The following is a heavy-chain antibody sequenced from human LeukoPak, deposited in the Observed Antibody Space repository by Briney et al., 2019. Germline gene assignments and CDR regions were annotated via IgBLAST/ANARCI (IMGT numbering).Heavy chain of an antibody. CDR2: ISYDGSNK. D-gene: IGHD3-16*01. CDR1: GFTFSSYA. V-gene: IGHV3-30*04. J-gene: IGHJ4*02. CDR3: AREVSRLRLGELTFDY. Sequence: PGGSLRLSCAASGFTFSSYAMRWVRQAPGKGLEWVAVISYDGSNKYYADSVKGRFTISRDNSKNTLYLQMNSLRAEDTAVYYCAREVSRLRLGELTFDYWGQGTLVTVSS.